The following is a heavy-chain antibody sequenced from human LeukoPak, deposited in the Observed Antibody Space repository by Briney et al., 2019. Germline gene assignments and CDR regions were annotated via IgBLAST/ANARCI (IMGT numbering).Heavy chain of an antibody. J-gene: IGHJ4*02. Sequence: SETLSLTCTVSGGSMSSYYWTWIRQPPGKGLEWVGYIYYSGTTKYNPSLKSRVTISLDTSKYQFSLELSSVTAADTAVYYCARAPYSSTWYLEYFDFWGEGTLVTVSS. CDR1: GGSMSSYY. CDR2: IYYSGTT. V-gene: IGHV4-59*01. D-gene: IGHD6-13*01. CDR3: ARAPYSSTWYLEYFDF.